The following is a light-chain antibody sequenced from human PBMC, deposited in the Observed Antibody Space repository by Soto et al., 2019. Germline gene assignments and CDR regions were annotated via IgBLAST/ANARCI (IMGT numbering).Light chain of an antibody. CDR3: LQDRNYPRT. V-gene: IGKV1-6*01. Sequence: AIQMTQSPSSLSASVGDRVTITCLASQDIRGDLGWYQQKPGKAPKALIYGASNLQSGVPSRFSGSGFGTDFTLTISSLQPEDFATYYCLQDRNYPRTFGQGTKVESK. CDR2: GAS. J-gene: IGKJ1*01. CDR1: QDIRGD.